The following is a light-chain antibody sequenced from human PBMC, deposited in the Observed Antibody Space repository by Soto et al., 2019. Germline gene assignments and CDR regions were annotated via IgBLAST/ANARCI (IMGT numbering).Light chain of an antibody. CDR2: DVS. J-gene: IGLJ2*01. V-gene: IGLV2-14*03. CDR3: SSYGASSTL. CDR1: STDIGSYNY. Sequence: QSVLPQPASLSGSPGQAITISCTGTSTDIGSYNYVSWYQQHPGKAPKLMIFDVSYRPSGISDRFSGSKSGNTASLTISGLQPEDEADYYCSSYGASSTLFGGGTKVPVL.